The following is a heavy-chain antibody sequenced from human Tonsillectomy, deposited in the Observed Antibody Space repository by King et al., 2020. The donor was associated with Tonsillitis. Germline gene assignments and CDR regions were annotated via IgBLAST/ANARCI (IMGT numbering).Heavy chain of an antibody. CDR1: GGSISSYY. Sequence: VQLQESGPGLVKPSETLSLTCTVSGGSISSYYWSWIRQPPGKGLEWIGYIFYSGSTNYNPSLKSRVTISVDTSKNQFSLKLSSLTAADTAVYYWGRGEERRGGLERGNKDWDDGGQG. CDR2: IFYSGST. V-gene: IGHV4-59*01. CDR3: GRGEERRGGLERGNKDWDD. D-gene: IGHD1-1*01. J-gene: IGHJ4*02.